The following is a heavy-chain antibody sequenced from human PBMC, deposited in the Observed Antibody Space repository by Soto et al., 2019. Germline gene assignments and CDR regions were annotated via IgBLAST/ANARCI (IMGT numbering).Heavy chain of an antibody. CDR1: GFSISRGYK. CDR2: IYYTGTT. V-gene: IGHV4-38-2*01. Sequence: PSETLSLTCDVSGFSISRGYKWGWVRQSPGKGLEWIGNIYYTGTTFYNPSLKSRVTISVDTSKNQFSLKLSSVTAADTAVYYCANLALEGNYYYYYGMDVWGQGTTVTVSS. J-gene: IGHJ6*02. CDR3: ANLALEGNYYYYYGMDV.